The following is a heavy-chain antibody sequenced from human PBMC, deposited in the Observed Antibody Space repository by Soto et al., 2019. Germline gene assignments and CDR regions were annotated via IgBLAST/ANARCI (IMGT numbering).Heavy chain of an antibody. Sequence: GGSLRLSCADSGFTFSRFAMSWVRQAPGKGLEWVSAISGSGGSTYYAQKFQGRVTITADKSTSTAYMELSSLRSEDTAVYYCARDFPFGYCSGGSCYGIDYWGQGTLVTVSS. CDR3: ARDFPFGYCSGGSCYGIDY. J-gene: IGHJ4*02. V-gene: IGHV3-23*01. CDR2: ISGSGGST. D-gene: IGHD2-15*01. CDR1: GFTFSRFA.